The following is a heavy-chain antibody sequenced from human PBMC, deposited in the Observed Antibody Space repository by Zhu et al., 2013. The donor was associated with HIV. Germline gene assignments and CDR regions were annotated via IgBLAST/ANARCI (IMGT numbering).Heavy chain of an antibody. D-gene: IGHD2-8*01. V-gene: IGHV4-34*01. J-gene: IGHJ4*02. CDR1: SGSFSGYY. CDR2: INHSGST. CDR3: ARYDLGTNSFDY. Sequence: QVQLQQWGAGLLKPSGTLSLTCAVYSGSFSGYYWSWIRQPPGKGLEWIGEINHSGSTSYNPSLKSRVTISIDTSKNQFSLKLSSVTAADTAVYYCARYDLGTNSFDYWGQGTLVTVSS.